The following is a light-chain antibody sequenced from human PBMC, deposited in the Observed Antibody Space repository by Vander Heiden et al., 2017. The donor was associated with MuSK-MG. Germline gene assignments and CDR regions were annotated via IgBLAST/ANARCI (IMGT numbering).Light chain of an antibody. CDR2: DAS. J-gene: IGKJ3*01. CDR1: QSVSNY. Sequence: EVILTQSPATLSLSPGQRATLSCRASQSVSNYLAWYQQKPGQSPRLLIFDASNRATGIPAGFTGSGSGTDFTLTISSLEPEDFATYYCQQRYSRPLTFGPGTRVDF. V-gene: IGKV3-11*01. CDR3: QQRYSRPLT.